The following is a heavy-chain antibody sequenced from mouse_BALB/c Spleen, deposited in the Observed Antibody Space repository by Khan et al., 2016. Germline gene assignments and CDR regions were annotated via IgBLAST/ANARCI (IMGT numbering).Heavy chain of an antibody. CDR2: INTFTGEP. J-gene: IGHJ2*01. Sequence: QIQLVQSGPELKKPGETVKISCKASGYAFTNYGMTWVKQAPGKGLKWMGWINTFTGEPTCADDFKGRFAFSLETSASTAYLQINSLKNEDTATYFCARGIYYSYDSDFDYWGQGTTLTVSS. CDR1: GYAFTNYG. D-gene: IGHD2-12*01. CDR3: ARGIYYSYDSDFDY. V-gene: IGHV9-3-1*01.